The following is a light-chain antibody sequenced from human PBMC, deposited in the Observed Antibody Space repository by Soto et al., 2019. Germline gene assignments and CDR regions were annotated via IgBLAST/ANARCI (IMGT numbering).Light chain of an antibody. CDR3: ETWDANRSAAV. J-gene: IGLJ3*02. V-gene: IGLV1-51*01. Sequence: QSVLTQPPSVSAAPGQTVTISCSGSSSNIGNHLVSWYQQLPGTAPKLLIYDNNKRASGIPDRFSGSKTGTSATLGITGLQTEDEADYYCETWDANRSAAVFGGGTKVTVL. CDR2: DNN. CDR1: SSNIGNHL.